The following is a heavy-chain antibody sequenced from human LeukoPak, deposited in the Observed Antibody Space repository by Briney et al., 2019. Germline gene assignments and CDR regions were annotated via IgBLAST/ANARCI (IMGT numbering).Heavy chain of an antibody. CDR1: GGSISSYY. D-gene: IGHD2-2*01. CDR2: IYTSGSN. V-gene: IGHV4-4*07. Sequence: PSETLSLTCTVSGGSISSYYWSWIRQPAGKGLEWIGRIYTSGSNNYNPSLKSRVTISVDTSKNQFSLKLSSVTAADTAVYYCARAGPGYCSSTSCSSNWFDPWGQGTLVTVSS. CDR3: ARAGPGYCSSTSCSSNWFDP. J-gene: IGHJ5*02.